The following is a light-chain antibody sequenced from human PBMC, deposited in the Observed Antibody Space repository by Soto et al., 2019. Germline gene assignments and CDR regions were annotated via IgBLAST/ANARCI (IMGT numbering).Light chain of an antibody. Sequence: QSVLTQPPSVSGSPGQSVTISCTGTSSDVGAYDYVSWYQQHPGKAPKLMIYDVTKRPSGVPDRFSGSKSGNTASLTISGLQAEDEAAYYCCSYAGSYASDYVFGAGTKVTVL. CDR1: SSDVGAYDY. V-gene: IGLV2-11*01. CDR3: CSYAGSYASDYV. CDR2: DVT. J-gene: IGLJ1*01.